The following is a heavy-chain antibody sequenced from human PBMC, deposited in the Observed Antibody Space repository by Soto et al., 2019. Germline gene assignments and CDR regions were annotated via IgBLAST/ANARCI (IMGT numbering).Heavy chain of an antibody. J-gene: IGHJ3*01. CDR1: GFSVSNNF. CDR3: ARDGGPHRTNGV. CDR2: IFSGGDT. D-gene: IGHD2-8*01. V-gene: IGHV3-66*01. Sequence: EVQLVESGGGLVQPGGSLTLSCTASGFSVSNNFMKWVRQAPGKGLEWVSLIFSGGDTRYADFVRGRFTISRDNSKNTVYLQMNCLRVEDAAVYYCARDGGPHRTNGVWGQGTMVTVSS.